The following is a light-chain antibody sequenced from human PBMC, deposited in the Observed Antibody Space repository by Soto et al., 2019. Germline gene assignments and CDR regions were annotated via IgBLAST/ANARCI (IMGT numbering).Light chain of an antibody. Sequence: EIVLTQSPATLSLSPGERATLSCRASQSVSSYFAWYQQKPGQAPRLLIYDASNRATGIPARFSGSESGTDFTLTISSLEPEDFAVYYCQQRGNWPLTFGQGTKV. CDR2: DAS. V-gene: IGKV3-11*01. J-gene: IGKJ1*01. CDR1: QSVSSY. CDR3: QQRGNWPLT.